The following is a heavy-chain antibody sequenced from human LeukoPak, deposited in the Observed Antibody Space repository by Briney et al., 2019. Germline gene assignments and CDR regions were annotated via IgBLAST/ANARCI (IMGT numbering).Heavy chain of an antibody. J-gene: IGHJ4*02. CDR1: GYTFTGYF. Sequence: ASVKASCKASGYTFTGYFMHWVRQAPGQGLEWMGWINPKSGGTNYAQKFQGRVTMTRDTSISTTYMELSRLRSDDTAVYYCAREEAIVAYFDYWGQGTLVTVSS. V-gene: IGHV1-2*02. D-gene: IGHD2-21*01. CDR3: AREEAIVAYFDY. CDR2: INPKSGGT.